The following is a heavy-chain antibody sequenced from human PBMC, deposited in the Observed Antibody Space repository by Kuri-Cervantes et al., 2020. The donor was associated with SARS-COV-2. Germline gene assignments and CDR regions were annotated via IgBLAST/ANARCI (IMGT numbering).Heavy chain of an antibody. CDR2: ISSSSSYI. D-gene: IGHD7-27*01. CDR1: GFTFSSYS. Sequence: GESLKISCAASGFTFSSYSMNWVRQAPGKGLEWVSSISSSSSYIYYADSVKGRFTISRDNAKNSLYLQMNSLRAEDTAVYYCAGLSNWGFLSDYWGQRTLVTVSS. J-gene: IGHJ4*02. V-gene: IGHV3-21*01. CDR3: AGLSNWGFLSDY.